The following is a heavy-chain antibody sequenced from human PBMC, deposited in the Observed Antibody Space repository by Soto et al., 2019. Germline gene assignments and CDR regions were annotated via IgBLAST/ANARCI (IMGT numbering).Heavy chain of an antibody. CDR2: IHSVGIST. CDR1: GFTFSTYW. Sequence: QPGGSLRLSCAASGFTFSTYWMYWVRQAPGKGLVWVSRIHSVGISTIYADSVTGRFTISRDNAKSTVFLQMNSLRAEDTAVYYCATGPTPAFAIWGRGTMVTVSS. V-gene: IGHV3-74*01. D-gene: IGHD1-1*01. CDR3: ATGPTPAFAI. J-gene: IGHJ3*02.